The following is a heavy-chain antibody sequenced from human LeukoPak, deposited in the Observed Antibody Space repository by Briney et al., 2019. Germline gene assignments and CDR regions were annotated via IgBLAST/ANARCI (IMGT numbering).Heavy chain of an antibody. D-gene: IGHD3-10*01. V-gene: IGHV1-3*01. CDR3: ARGLWFATLVGYYFDY. CDR2: INAGNGHT. J-gene: IGHJ4*02. Sequence: ASVKVSCKASGFTFTDYALQWVRQAPGQRLEWMGWINAGNGHTRYSQNFQGRATITRDTSASTVYMELNSLRSEDTAVYYCARGLWFATLVGYYFDYWGQGTLVTVSS. CDR1: GFTFTDYA.